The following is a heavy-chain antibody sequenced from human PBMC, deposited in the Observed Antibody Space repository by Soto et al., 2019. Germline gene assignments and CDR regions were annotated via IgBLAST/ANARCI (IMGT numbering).Heavy chain of an antibody. D-gene: IGHD6-13*01. CDR2: IGAGYGT. CDR3: AAPYSSSWFSPFDY. Sequence: EVQLLESGGGLVQPGGSLRLSCAASGFTFGSYAMSWVRQAPGKGLEWVSSIGAGYGTYYADYVKGRFTISRDNSKNTLSLQRNSLRAEDTAIYYCAAPYSSSWFSPFDYRGQGSLVTVCS. V-gene: IGHV3-23*01. CDR1: GFTFGSYA. J-gene: IGHJ4*02.